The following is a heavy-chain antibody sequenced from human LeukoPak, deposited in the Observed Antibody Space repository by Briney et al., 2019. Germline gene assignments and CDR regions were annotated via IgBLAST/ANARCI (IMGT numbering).Heavy chain of an antibody. Sequence: PGGSLRLSCAASGFTVSSNYMSWVRQAPGKELEWVSVIYSSGSTDYADSVKGRFTISRDNSKNTLYLQMNSLRAEDTAVYYCASPSSSWRYYFDYWGQGTLVTVSS. CDR2: IYSSGST. J-gene: IGHJ4*02. D-gene: IGHD6-13*01. CDR3: ASPSSSWRYYFDY. V-gene: IGHV3-53*01. CDR1: GFTVSSNY.